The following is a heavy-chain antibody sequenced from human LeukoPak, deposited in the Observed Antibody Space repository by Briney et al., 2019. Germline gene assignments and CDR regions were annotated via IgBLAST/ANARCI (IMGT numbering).Heavy chain of an antibody. CDR3: ARREVVPAAFNYYYYYGMDV. CDR1: GFTFSSYS. D-gene: IGHD2-2*01. CDR2: ISSSSSYI. V-gene: IGHV3-21*01. J-gene: IGHJ6*04. Sequence: GGSLRLSCAASGFTFSSYSMNWVRQAPGKGLEWVSSISSSSSYIYYADSVKGRFTISRDNAKNSLYLQMNSLRAEDTAAYYCARREVVPAAFNYYYYYGMDVWGKGTTVTVSS.